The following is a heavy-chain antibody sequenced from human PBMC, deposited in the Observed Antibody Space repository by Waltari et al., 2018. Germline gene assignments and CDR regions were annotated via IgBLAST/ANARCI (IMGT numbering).Heavy chain of an antibody. J-gene: IGHJ4*02. CDR2: IYYSGST. V-gene: IGHV4-59*01. CDR1: GASISSYY. D-gene: IGHD5-12*01. CDR3: ARWGDGYIGY. Sequence: QVQLQESGPGLVKPSETLSLTSPVSGASISSYYWSWLRQPPGKGLEWIGYIYYSGSTNYNPSLKSRVTISVDTSKNQFSLKLSSVTAADTAVYYCARWGDGYIGYWGQGTLVTVSS.